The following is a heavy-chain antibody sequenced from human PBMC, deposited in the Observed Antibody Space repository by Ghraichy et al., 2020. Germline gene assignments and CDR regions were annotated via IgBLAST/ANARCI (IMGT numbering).Heavy chain of an antibody. CDR2: ISYDAGNK. J-gene: IGHJ6*02. CDR1: GFTFSSYV. D-gene: IGHD4-17*01. Sequence: GGSLRLSCAASGFTFSSYVMHWVRQAPGKGLEWVAVISYDAGNKYHADSVKGRFTISRDNSKNTLYLEMNSLRAEDTVVYYCAKDYYGDYDSYYYAMDVWGQGTTVTVSS. V-gene: IGHV3-30*18. CDR3: AKDYYGDYDSYYYAMDV.